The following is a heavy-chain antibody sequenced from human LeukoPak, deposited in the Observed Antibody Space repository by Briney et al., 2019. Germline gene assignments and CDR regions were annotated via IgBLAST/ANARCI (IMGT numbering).Heavy chain of an antibody. V-gene: IGHV3-48*03. Sequence: GGSLRLSCAASGFTFSSYEMNWLRQAPGKGLVGFAYISSSGSTIYYADSVKGRFTISRDNAKNSLYLQMNSLRAEDTAVYYCARVFGIKGYFDYWGQGTLVTVSS. J-gene: IGHJ4*02. CDR3: ARVFGIKGYFDY. CDR2: ISSSGSTI. D-gene: IGHD1-14*01. CDR1: GFTFSSYE.